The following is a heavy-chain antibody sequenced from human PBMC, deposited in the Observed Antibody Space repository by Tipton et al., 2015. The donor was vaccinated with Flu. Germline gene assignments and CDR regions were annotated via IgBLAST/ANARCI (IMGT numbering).Heavy chain of an antibody. CDR3: AKDKTSSYYYDSSGYYGLGY. Sequence: GSLRLSCAASGFTFSSYGMHWVRQAPGKGLEWVAFIRYDGSNKYYADSVKGRFTISRDNSKNTLYLQMNSLGAEDTAVYYCAKDKTSSYYYDSSGYYGLGYWGQGTLVTVSS. CDR2: IRYDGSNK. J-gene: IGHJ4*02. V-gene: IGHV3-30*02. CDR1: GFTFSSYG. D-gene: IGHD3-22*01.